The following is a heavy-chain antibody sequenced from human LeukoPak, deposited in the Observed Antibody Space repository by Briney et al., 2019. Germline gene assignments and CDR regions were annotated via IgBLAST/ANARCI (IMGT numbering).Heavy chain of an antibody. CDR3: ARDQGYCSGGSCLVGNWFDP. Sequence: GASVKVSCKASGYTFTSYGISWVRQAPGQGLEWMGWISAYNGNTNYAQKLQGRVTMTTDTSTSTAYMELRSLRSDDTAVYYCARDQGYCSGGSCLVGNWFDPWGQGTLVTVSS. D-gene: IGHD2-15*01. CDR2: ISAYNGNT. V-gene: IGHV1-18*01. J-gene: IGHJ5*02. CDR1: GYTFTSYG.